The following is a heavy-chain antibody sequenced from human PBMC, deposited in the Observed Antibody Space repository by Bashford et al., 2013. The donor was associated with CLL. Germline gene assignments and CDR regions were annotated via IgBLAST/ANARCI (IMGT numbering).Heavy chain of an antibody. Sequence: SETLSLTCTVSGGSITSGSYYWGWIRQSPGKGLEWIGSIYYSGFTYYNPSLKSRVTISVDTSKNQFSLQLKSVTPEDTAVYYCVRMYLWGAHNWFDPWGQGTLVTVSS. J-gene: IGHJ5*02. V-gene: IGHV4-39*01. CDR2: IYYSGFT. CDR3: VRMYLWGAHNWFDP. CDR1: GGSITSGSYY. D-gene: IGHD1-26*01.